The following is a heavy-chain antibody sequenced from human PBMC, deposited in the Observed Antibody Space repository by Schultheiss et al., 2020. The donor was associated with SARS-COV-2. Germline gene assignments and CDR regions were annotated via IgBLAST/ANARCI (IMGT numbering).Heavy chain of an antibody. CDR1: GYIFTGYY. V-gene: IGHV1-69*13. J-gene: IGHJ5*02. D-gene: IGHD1-26*01. CDR3: ASPQGGP. Sequence: SVKVSCKASGYIFTGYYIHWVRQAPGQGLGWMGGIIPIFGTANYAQKFQGRVTITADESTSTAYMELSSLRSEDTAVYYCASPQGGPWGQGTLVTVSS. CDR2: IIPIFGTA.